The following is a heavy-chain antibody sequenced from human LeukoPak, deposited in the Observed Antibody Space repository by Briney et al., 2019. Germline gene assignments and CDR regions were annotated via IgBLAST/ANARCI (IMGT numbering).Heavy chain of an antibody. CDR3: ARCTVTTRWFDP. J-gene: IGHJ5*02. CDR1: GGSISSSSYY. V-gene: IGHV4-39*01. D-gene: IGHD4-17*01. Sequence: KASETLSLTCTVSGGSISSSSYYWGWIRQPPGKGLEWIGSIYYSGSTYYNPSLKSRVTISVDTSKNQFSLKLSSVTAADTAVYYCARCTVTTRWFDPWGQGTLVTVSS. CDR2: IYYSGST.